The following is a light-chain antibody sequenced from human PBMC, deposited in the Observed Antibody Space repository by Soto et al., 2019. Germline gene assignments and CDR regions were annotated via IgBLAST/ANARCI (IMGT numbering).Light chain of an antibody. J-gene: IGKJ1*01. V-gene: IGKV3-20*01. CDR3: QQYGSSPTWA. CDR2: GAS. CDR1: QSVRSSY. Sequence: EIVLTQSPGTLSLSPGERATLSCRASQSVRSSYLAWYQQKPGQAPRLLIYGASSRATGIPDRFSGSGSGTEFTLTISRLEPEDFAVYYCQQYGSSPTWAFGQGTKVEIK.